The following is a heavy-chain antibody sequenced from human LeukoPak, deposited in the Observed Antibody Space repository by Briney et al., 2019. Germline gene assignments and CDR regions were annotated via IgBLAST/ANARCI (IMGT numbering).Heavy chain of an antibody. D-gene: IGHD6-13*01. Sequence: SETLSLTCTVSGGSISSSSYYWGWIRQPPGTGLEWIGSIYYSSTTNYNPSLKSRVTISIDTSKNQFSLKLSSVTAADTAVYYCARGVNWIDPWGQGTLVTVSS. J-gene: IGHJ5*02. V-gene: IGHV4-39*07. CDR2: IYYSSTT. CDR3: ARGVNWIDP. CDR1: GGSISSSSYY.